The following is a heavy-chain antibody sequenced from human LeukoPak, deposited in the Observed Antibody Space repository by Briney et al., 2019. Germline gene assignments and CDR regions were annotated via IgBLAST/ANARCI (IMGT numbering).Heavy chain of an antibody. D-gene: IGHD5-18*01. Sequence: GGSLRLSCAASGFTFSSYGMHWVRQAPGKGLEWVAVISYDGSNKYYADSVKGRFTISRDNSKNTLYLQMNSLRAEDTAVYYCAKVDRGYSNMGAFDIWGQGTMVTVSS. CDR2: ISYDGSNK. CDR1: GFTFSSYG. V-gene: IGHV3-30*18. CDR3: AKVDRGYSNMGAFDI. J-gene: IGHJ3*02.